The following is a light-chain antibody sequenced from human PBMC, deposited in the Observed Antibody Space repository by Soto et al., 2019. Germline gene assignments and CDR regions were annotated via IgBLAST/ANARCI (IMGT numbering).Light chain of an antibody. Sequence: QSVLTQPPSASGSPGQSVTISCTGTSSDVGGYKYVSWYQQHPGKAPKVLIYEVTKRPSGVPDRFSGFKSGNTASLTVSGLQAEDEADYYCSSYAGRNNLVFGGGTQLTVL. CDR1: SSDVGGYKY. CDR3: SSYAGRNNLV. J-gene: IGLJ7*01. V-gene: IGLV2-8*01. CDR2: EVT.